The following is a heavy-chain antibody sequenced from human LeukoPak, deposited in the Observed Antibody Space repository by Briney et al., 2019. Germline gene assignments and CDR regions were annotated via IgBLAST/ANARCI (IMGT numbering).Heavy chain of an antibody. J-gene: IGHJ4*02. V-gene: IGHV1-3*01. CDR2: INAGNDNT. D-gene: IGHD3-16*01. Sequence: ASVKVSCKASGYTFSNYAMHWVRQAPGQRLEWMGWINAGNDNTKYSQNFQGRVTITRDTSASTVYMGLSDLRSEDTAVYYCARGFGDYWGQGTLVTVSS. CDR3: ARGFGDY. CDR1: GYTFSNYA.